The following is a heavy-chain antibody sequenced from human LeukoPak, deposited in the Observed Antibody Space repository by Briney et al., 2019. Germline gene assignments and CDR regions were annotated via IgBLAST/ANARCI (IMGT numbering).Heavy chain of an antibody. Sequence: SVKVSCKASGGTFSSYAISWVRQAPGQGLVWMGRIIPIFGTANYAQKFQGRVTITTDESTSTAYMELSSLRSEDTAVYYCARGRYYDILTGYYGIFDYWGQGTLVTVSS. D-gene: IGHD3-9*01. CDR2: IIPIFGTA. J-gene: IGHJ4*02. CDR1: GGTFSSYA. V-gene: IGHV1-69*05. CDR3: ARGRYYDILTGYYGIFDY.